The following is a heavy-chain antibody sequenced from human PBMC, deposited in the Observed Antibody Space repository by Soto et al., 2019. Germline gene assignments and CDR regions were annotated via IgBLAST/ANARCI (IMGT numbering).Heavy chain of an antibody. CDR2: ISFDGNSL. Sequence: GGSLRLSCAASQFSFRSYAMHWIRQSPGKGLEWVAVISFDGNSLHYADSVRDRFTISRDNSKNTLYLQMNNLRPEDTAVYYCARTFDTITHYFDYWGQGTVVTVSS. V-gene: IGHV3-30-3*01. D-gene: IGHD3-9*01. CDR3: ARTFDTITHYFDY. CDR1: QFSFRSYA. J-gene: IGHJ4*02.